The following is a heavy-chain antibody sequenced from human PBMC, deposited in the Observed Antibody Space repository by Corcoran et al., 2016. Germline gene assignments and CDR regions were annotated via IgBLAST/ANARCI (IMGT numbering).Heavy chain of an antibody. V-gene: IGHV4-34*01. Sequence: QVQLQQWGAGLLKPSETLSLTCAVYGGSFSGYYWSWIRQPPGKGLEWIGEINHSGSTNYNPSLKSRVTISVETSKNQFSLKLSSVTAADTAVYSCARGTYRPGGSYSAGPYFDYWGQGTLVTVSS. CDR2: INHSGST. J-gene: IGHJ4*02. CDR1: GGSFSGYY. CDR3: ARGTYRPGGSYSAGPYFDY. D-gene: IGHD1-26*01.